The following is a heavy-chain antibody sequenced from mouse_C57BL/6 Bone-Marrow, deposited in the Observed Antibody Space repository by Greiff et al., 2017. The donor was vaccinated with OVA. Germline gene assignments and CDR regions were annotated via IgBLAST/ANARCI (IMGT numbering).Heavy chain of an antibody. V-gene: IGHV1-18*01. CDR2: INPNNGGT. D-gene: IGHD2-3*01. CDR1: GYTFTDYN. Sequence: EVQLQESGPELVKPGASVKIPCKASGYTFTDYNMDWVKQSHGKSLEWIGDINPNNGGTIYNQKFKGKATLTVDKSSSTAYMELRSLTSEDTAVYYCARVSYDGYSLFAYWGQGTLVTVSA. CDR3: ARVSYDGYSLFAY. J-gene: IGHJ3*01.